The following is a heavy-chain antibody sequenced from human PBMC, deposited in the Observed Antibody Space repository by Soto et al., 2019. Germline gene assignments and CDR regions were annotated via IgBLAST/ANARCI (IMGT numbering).Heavy chain of an antibody. CDR1: GYTFTSYG. D-gene: IGHD1-26*01. Sequence: ASVKVSCTASGYTFTSYGISWVRQAPGQGLEWMGWISAYNGNTNYAQELQGRVTMTTDTSTSTAYMELRSLRSDDTAVYYCARIDFRSGSYYRYGMDVWGQGTTVTVSS. V-gene: IGHV1-18*01. J-gene: IGHJ6*02. CDR3: ARIDFRSGSYYRYGMDV. CDR2: ISAYNGNT.